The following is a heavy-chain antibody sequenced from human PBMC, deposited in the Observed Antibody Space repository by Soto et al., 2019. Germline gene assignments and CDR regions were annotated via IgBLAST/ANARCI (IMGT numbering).Heavy chain of an antibody. J-gene: IGHJ5*02. CDR2: IYYSGST. CDR3: ARSLELRGVPWFDP. D-gene: IGHD1-7*01. CDR1: GGPISSYY. Sequence: SETLSLTCTVSGGPISSYYWSWIRQPPGKGLEWIGYIYYSGSTNYNPSLKSRVTISVDTSKNQFSLKLSSVTAADTAVYYCARSLELRGVPWFDPWGQGTLVTVSS. V-gene: IGHV4-59*01.